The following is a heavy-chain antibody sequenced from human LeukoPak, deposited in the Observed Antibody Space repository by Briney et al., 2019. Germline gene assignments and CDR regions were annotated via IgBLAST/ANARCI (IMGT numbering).Heavy chain of an antibody. D-gene: IGHD6-13*01. CDR1: RFTFSSYA. Sequence: PGRSLRLSCAASRFTFSSYAMHWVRQAPGKGLEWVSAISGSGGSTYYADSVKGRFTISRDNSKNTLYLQMNSLRAEDTAVYYCAKDLSIAAAVLFDYWGQGTLVTVSS. V-gene: IGHV3-23*01. J-gene: IGHJ4*02. CDR3: AKDLSIAAAVLFDY. CDR2: ISGSGGST.